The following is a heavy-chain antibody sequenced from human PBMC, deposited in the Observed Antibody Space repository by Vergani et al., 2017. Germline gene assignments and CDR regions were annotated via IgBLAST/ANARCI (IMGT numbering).Heavy chain of an antibody. CDR3: ARDRDLYCRSTTSCHNWFDP. J-gene: IGHJ5*02. V-gene: IGHV4-59*01. D-gene: IGHD2/OR15-2a*01. CDR1: GAAIKDFY. Sequence: QVQLQESGPGLVKPSETLSLTCTVSGAAIKDFYWSWFRQPPGEGLEWIGYVYYTGSTTYNPSLRSRVTISVDTSNNQFSLRMTALTAADTAIYYCARDRDLYCRSTTSCHNWFDPWGQGCLVTVSS. CDR2: VYYTGST.